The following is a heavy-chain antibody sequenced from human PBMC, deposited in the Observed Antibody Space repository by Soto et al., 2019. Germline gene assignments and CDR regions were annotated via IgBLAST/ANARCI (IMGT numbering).Heavy chain of an antibody. CDR1: GYTFTSYG. CDR3: AREYVWGSYRNYYYYYGMDV. V-gene: IGHV1-18*04. J-gene: IGHJ6*02. CDR2: ISAYNGNT. Sequence: GASVKVSCKASGYTFTSYGISWVRQAPGQGLDWMGWISAYNGNTNYAQKLQGRVTMTTDTSTSTAYMELRSLRSDDTAVYYCAREYVWGSYRNYYYYYGMDVWGQGTTVTVSS. D-gene: IGHD3-16*02.